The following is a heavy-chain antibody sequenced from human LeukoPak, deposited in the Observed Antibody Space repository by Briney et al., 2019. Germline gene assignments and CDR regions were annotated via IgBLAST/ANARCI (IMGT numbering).Heavy chain of an antibody. CDR3: ASDSFYDSGGYFYY. CDR1: GYSVSSGYY. V-gene: IGHV4-38-2*02. Sequence: SETLSLTCTVSGYSVSSGYYWGWIRQPPGKGLEWIGSMYHSGSTYYNPSLKSRVTISVDTSKNQFSLKLTSVTAADTAVYYCASDSFYDSGGYFYYWGQGTPVTVSS. J-gene: IGHJ4*02. D-gene: IGHD3-22*01. CDR2: MYHSGST.